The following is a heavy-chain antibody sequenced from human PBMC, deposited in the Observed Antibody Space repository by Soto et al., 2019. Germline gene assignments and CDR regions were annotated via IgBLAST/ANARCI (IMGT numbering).Heavy chain of an antibody. CDR1: GGSISSGDYY. D-gene: IGHD5-12*01. Sequence: NPSETLSLTCTVSGGSISSGDYYWSWIRQPPGKGLEWIGYIYYSGSTYYNPSLKSRVTISVDTSKNQFSLKLSSVTAADTAVYYCARVGDGYNLYFDYWGQGTLVTVSS. V-gene: IGHV4-30-4*01. CDR3: ARVGDGYNLYFDY. CDR2: IYYSGST. J-gene: IGHJ4*02.